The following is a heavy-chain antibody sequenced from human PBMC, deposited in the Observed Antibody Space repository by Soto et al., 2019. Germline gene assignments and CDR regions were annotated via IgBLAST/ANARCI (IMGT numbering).Heavy chain of an antibody. CDR1: EISPISNGVR. CDR3: TRVFNDYEGAPFDI. V-gene: IGHV2-70*04. D-gene: IGHD3-16*01. J-gene: IGHJ3*02. Sequence: SAPPMVNPTQSLRLTCSQSEISPISNGVRVIWIRQAAGKALEWLARIVWDVDKFYTTSLRTRRGISRDTSKSQVVLTLTNVDPMDTATCYCTRVFNDYEGAPFDIWGQGTMVTV. CDR2: IVWDVDK.